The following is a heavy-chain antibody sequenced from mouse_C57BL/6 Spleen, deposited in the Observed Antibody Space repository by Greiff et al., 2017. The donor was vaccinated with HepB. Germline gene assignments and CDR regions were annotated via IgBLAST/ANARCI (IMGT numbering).Heavy chain of an antibody. CDR2: IYPGDGDT. V-gene: IGHV1-82*01. CDR3: AKWTGFAY. Sequence: VQLQQSGPELVKPGASVKISCKASGYAFSSSWMNWVKQRPGKGLEWIGRIYPGDGDTNYNGKFKGTATLTADKSSSTAYMQLSSLTSEDSAVYFCAKWTGFAYWGQGTLVTVSA. CDR1: GYAFSSSW. J-gene: IGHJ3*01.